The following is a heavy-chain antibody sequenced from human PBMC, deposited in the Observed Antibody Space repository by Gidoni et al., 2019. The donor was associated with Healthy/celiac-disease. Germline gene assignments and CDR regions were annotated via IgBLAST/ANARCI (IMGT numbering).Heavy chain of an antibody. CDR1: GFPFSYYY. CDR2: ISSSGSTI. Sequence: QVQLVESGGGLVKPGGSLRLSCAAAGFPFSYYYTSWIRQAPGKGLEWCSYISSSGSTIYYADSVKGRFTIARDNAKNSLYLQMNSLRAEDTAVYYCARDHQESEMGSYYWGQGTLVTVSS. CDR3: ARDHQESEMGSYY. J-gene: IGHJ4*02. V-gene: IGHV3-11*01.